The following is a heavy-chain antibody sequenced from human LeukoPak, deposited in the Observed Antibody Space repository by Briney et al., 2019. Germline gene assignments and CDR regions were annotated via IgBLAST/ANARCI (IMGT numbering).Heavy chain of an antibody. CDR1: GGSISSGGYS. CDR3: ARAYAGTTVTSLVWFDP. V-gene: IGHV4-30-2*01. J-gene: IGHJ5*02. Sequence: PSQTLSLTCAVSGGSISSGGYSWSWIRQPPGKGLEWIGYIYHSGSTYYNPSLKSRVTISVDRSKNQFSLKLSSVTAADTAVYYCARAYAGTTVTSLVWFDPWGQGTLVTVS. D-gene: IGHD4-17*01. CDR2: IYHSGST.